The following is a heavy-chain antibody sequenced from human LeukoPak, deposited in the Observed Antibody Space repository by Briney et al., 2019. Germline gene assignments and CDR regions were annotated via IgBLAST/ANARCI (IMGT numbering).Heavy chain of an antibody. D-gene: IGHD6-19*01. CDR3: ARPAVAGLRAGGYDY. Sequence: GGSLRLSCAASGFTFSSYAMHWVRQAPGKGLEWVAVISYDGGNKYYADSVKGRFTISRDNSKNTLYLQMNSLRVEDTAVYYCARPAVAGLRAGGYDYWGQGTLVTVSS. V-gene: IGHV3-30-3*01. CDR1: GFTFSSYA. CDR2: ISYDGGNK. J-gene: IGHJ4*02.